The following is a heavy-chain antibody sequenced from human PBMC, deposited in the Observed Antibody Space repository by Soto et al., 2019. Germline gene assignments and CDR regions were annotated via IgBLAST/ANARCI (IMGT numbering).Heavy chain of an antibody. CDR1: GGTFSSYA. D-gene: IGHD3-22*01. J-gene: IGHJ4*02. V-gene: IGHV1-69*01. Sequence: QVQLVQSGAEVKKPGSSVKVSCKASGGTFSSYAISWVRQAPGQGLEWMGGIIPIFGTANYAQKFQGRVTITADESTSTAYMELSSLRTEDTALYYCARDSSGYYGRDLDYWGKGTLVTVSS. CDR3: ARDSSGYYGRDLDY. CDR2: IIPIFGTA.